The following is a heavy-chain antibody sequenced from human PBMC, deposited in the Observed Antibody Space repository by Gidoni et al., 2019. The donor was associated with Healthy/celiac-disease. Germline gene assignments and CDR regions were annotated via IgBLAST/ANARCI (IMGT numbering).Heavy chain of an antibody. CDR3: ARRPRTGHYGEYVFGP. CDR1: GGPFSSYA. Sequence: QVQLVQSGAEVKKPGSSVKVSCKASGGPFSSYAISWVRQAPGQGLEWMGGIIPIFGTANYAQKFQGRVTITADESTSTAYMELSSLRSEDTAVYYCARRPRTGHYGEYVFGPWGQGTLVTVSS. J-gene: IGHJ5*02. V-gene: IGHV1-69*01. D-gene: IGHD4-17*01. CDR2: IIPIFGTA.